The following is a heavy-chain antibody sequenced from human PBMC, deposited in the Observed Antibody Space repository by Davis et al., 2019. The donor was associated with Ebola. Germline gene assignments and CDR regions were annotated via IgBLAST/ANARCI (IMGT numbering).Heavy chain of an antibody. CDR2: LSWNSVSI. Sequence: SLKISCVASGFTFDDHAMHWVRQAPGKGLEWVSGLSWNSVSIVYADSVKGRFTISRDNSKNTLYLQMNSLRAEDTAVYYCARDLGIFGGQGTLVTVSS. D-gene: IGHD2-15*01. CDR3: ARDLGIF. CDR1: GFTFDDHA. J-gene: IGHJ4*02. V-gene: IGHV3-9*01.